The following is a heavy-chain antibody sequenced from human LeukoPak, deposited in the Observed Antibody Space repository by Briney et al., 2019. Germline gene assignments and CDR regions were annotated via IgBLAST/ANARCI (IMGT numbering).Heavy chain of an antibody. J-gene: IGHJ6*03. CDR1: GFTFSSYA. Sequence: GSLRLSCAASGFTFSSYAMSWIRQPPGKGLEWIGEINHSGSTNYNPSLKSRVTISVDTSKNQFSLKLSSVTAADTAVYYCARGPYCSGGSCYSSRYYYYMDVWGKGTTVTVSS. CDR2: INHSGST. V-gene: IGHV4-34*01. CDR3: ARGPYCSGGSCYSSRYYYYMDV. D-gene: IGHD2-15*01.